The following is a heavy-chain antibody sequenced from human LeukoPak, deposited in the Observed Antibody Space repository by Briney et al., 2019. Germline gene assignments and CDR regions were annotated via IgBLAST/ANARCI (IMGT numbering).Heavy chain of an antibody. J-gene: IGHJ4*02. CDR2: ISDSGGST. CDR3: ARGDYGDYGRAFFDY. D-gene: IGHD4-17*01. Sequence: GGSLRLSCAASGFTFNNYAMSWVRQAPGKGLEWVSGISDSGGSTNYADSVKGGFTISRDNAKNSLYLQMNSLRAEDTAVYYCARGDYGDYGRAFFDYWGQGTLVTVSS. V-gene: IGHV3-23*01. CDR1: GFTFNNYA.